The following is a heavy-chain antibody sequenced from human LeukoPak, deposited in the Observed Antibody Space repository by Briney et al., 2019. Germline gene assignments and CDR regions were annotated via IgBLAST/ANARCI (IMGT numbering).Heavy chain of an antibody. V-gene: IGHV3-48*03. J-gene: IGHJ6*03. Sequence: QPGGSLRLSCAASGFTFSSYEMNWVRQAPGKGLEWVSYISSSGSTIYYADSVKGRFTISRDNAKNSLYLQMNSLRAEDTAVYYCARVPLAAAGSPLGNYYYYMDVWGKGTTVTVSS. CDR3: ARVPLAAAGSPLGNYYYYMDV. D-gene: IGHD6-13*01. CDR2: ISSSGSTI. CDR1: GFTFSSYE.